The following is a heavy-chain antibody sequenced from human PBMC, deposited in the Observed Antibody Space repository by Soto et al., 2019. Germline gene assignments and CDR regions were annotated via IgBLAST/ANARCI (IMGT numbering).Heavy chain of an antibody. J-gene: IGHJ4*02. Sequence: QVQLVQSGAEVKKPGSSVKVSCKASGGTFSSYAISWVRQAPGQGLEWMGGIIPIFGTANYAQKFQGRVTITADESTSTAYMERSSLRSEDTAVYYCAREDRIGVTTDIGVFDYWGQGTLVTVSS. CDR3: AREDRIGVTTDIGVFDY. V-gene: IGHV1-69*01. CDR2: IIPIFGTA. CDR1: GGTFSSYA. D-gene: IGHD4-17*01.